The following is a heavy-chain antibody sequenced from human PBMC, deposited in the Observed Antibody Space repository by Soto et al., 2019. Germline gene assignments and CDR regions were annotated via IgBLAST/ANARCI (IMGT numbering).Heavy chain of an antibody. J-gene: IGHJ3*02. CDR3: AKRYSSNIRAFDI. V-gene: IGHV3-23*01. Sequence: WGSLRLSCATSGFTFSTYAMSWVRQAPGRGREWVSGITDTGAGTYYADSVKGRFTISRDNSKNTLSLQMNSLRAEDTAIYYCAKRYSSNIRAFDIWGLGTMVTVSS. D-gene: IGHD6-13*01. CDR2: ITDTGAGT. CDR1: GFTFSTYA.